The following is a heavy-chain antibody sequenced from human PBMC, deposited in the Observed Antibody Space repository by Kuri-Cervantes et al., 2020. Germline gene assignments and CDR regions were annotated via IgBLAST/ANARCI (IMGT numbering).Heavy chain of an antibody. V-gene: IGHV3-30-3*01. CDR3: ARVDYDFWSGYPGYTDV. CDR2: ISYDGSNK. J-gene: IGHJ6*02. CDR1: GFTFSSYA. D-gene: IGHD3-3*01. Sequence: GGSLRLSCAASGFTFSSYAMHWVRQAPGKGLEWVAVISYDGSNKYYADSVKGRFTISRDNSKNTLYLQMNSLRAEDTAVYYCARVDYDFWSGYPGYTDVWGQGTTVTVSS.